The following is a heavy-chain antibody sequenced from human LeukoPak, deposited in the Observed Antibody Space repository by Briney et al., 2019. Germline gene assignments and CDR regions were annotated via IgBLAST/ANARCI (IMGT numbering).Heavy chain of an antibody. V-gene: IGHV3-48*01. J-gene: IGHJ4*02. CDR1: GFSFSSYS. CDR3: AKDSGTAAAGSFDY. D-gene: IGHD6-13*01. Sequence: GGSLRLSCAASGFSFSSYSMNWVRQAPGKGLEWVSYISSSSSIMSYADSVKGRFTISRDNGKNSLYLQMNSLRGEDTAVYYCAKDSGTAAAGSFDYWGQGTLVTVSS. CDR2: ISSSSSIM.